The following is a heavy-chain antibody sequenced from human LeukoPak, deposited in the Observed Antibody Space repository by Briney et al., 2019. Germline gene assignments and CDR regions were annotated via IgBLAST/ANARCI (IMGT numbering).Heavy chain of an antibody. V-gene: IGHV4-38-2*01. CDR1: GDSISSGYY. CDR2: IYHSGST. D-gene: IGHD6-19*01. CDR3: VRNSSGWFFDY. J-gene: IGHJ4*02. Sequence: SETLSLTCDVSGDSISSGYYRGWIRQSPGKGLEWIGSIYHSGSTTYNPSLKSRVTISADTSKNQFSLKVRSVTAADTAVYYCVRNSSGWFFDYWGQGTLVTVSS.